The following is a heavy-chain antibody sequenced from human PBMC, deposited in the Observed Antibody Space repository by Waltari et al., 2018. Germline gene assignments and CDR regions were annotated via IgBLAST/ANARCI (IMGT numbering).Heavy chain of an antibody. D-gene: IGHD6-19*01. J-gene: IGHJ5*02. CDR1: GYNLPGHY. V-gene: IGHV1-2*06. Sequence: QVQLVQSGAEVKKPGPAVKVSCKASGYNLPGHYMHWVRQAPGQGLEWMGRINPNSGGTNYAQKFQGRVTMTRDTSISTAYMELSRLRSVDTAVYYCARDAINSSGCHGCWFDPWGQGTLVTVSS. CDR3: ARDAINSSGCHGCWFDP. CDR2: INPNSGGT.